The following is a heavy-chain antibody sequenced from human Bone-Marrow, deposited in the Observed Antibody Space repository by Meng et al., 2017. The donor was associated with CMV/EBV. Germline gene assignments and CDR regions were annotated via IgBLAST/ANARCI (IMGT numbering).Heavy chain of an antibody. CDR2: IIPILGIA. J-gene: IGHJ4*02. CDR3: ARDAVDYYDSSGYYMSY. V-gene: IGHV1-69*10. D-gene: IGHD3-22*01. Sequence: SVKVSCKASGGTFSSYAISWVRQAPGQGLEWMGGIIPILGIANYAQKFQGRVTITADESTSTAYMELSSLGSEDTAVYYCARDAVDYYDSSGYYMSYWGQGTLVSGSS. CDR1: GGTFSSYA.